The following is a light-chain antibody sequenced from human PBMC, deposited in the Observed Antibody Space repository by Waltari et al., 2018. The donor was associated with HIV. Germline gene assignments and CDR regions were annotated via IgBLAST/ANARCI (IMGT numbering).Light chain of an antibody. V-gene: IGLV1-51*01. CDR3: GTWDSSLSAGV. Sequence: QSVLTQPPSMSAAPGHKVSISLHACNTTFGSKSRPWYQQHPGSAPKLLIYDNNKRPSVIPDRFSGSKSGTSATLGITGLQTGDEADYYCGTWDSSLSAGVFGGGTKVTVL. J-gene: IGLJ2*01. CDR2: DNN. CDR1: NTTFGSKS.